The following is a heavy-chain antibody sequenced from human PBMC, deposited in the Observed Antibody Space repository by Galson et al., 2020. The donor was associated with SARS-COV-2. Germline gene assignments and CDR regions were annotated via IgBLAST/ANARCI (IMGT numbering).Heavy chain of an antibody. D-gene: IGHD3-16*01. CDR1: GFTVSSNY. V-gene: IGHV3-53*05. Sequence: GGSLRLSCAASGFTVSSNYMSWVRQAPGKGLEWVSAIRSGGSTHYADSVKGRFTISRDNSKNTLYLQMNSLRAEDTAVYYCARDLGVYFDYWGQGTLVTVSS. CDR2: IRSGGST. J-gene: IGHJ4*02. CDR3: ARDLGVYFDY.